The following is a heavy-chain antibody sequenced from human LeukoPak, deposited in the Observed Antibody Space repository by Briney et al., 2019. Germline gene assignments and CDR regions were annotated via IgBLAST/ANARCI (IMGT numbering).Heavy chain of an antibody. D-gene: IGHD3-3*01. CDR1: GGSLSSGSYY. Sequence: SETLSLTCTVPGGSLSSGSYYRSWIRQPAGKGLEWLGRIHTSGSTNYNPSLNSRVTISVDTSTNQFSLKLSSVTAADTAVYYCAREWGDYDFWSGYYGYFDYWGQGTLVTVSS. CDR2: IHTSGST. J-gene: IGHJ4*02. CDR3: AREWGDYDFWSGYYGYFDY. V-gene: IGHV4-61*02.